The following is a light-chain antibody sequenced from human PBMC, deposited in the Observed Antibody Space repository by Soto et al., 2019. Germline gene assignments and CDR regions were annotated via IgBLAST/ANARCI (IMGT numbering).Light chain of an antibody. Sequence: EIGMTQSPATLSVSPGERATLSCRASQSVSSNLAWYQQKPGQAPRLLIYGASIRATGIPARFSGSGSGTEFTLTIRSLQSEDFAVYYCQQYNNWTLTFGGGTKVEIK. J-gene: IGKJ4*01. V-gene: IGKV3-15*01. CDR1: QSVSSN. CDR3: QQYNNWTLT. CDR2: GAS.